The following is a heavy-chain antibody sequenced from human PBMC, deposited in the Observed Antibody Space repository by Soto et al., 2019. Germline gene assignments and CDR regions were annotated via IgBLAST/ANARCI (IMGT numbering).Heavy chain of an antibody. CDR2: IWYDGSNK. J-gene: IGHJ4*02. CDR1: GFTFSSYG. Sequence: VQLVESGGGVVQPGRSLRLSCAASGFTFSSYGMHWVRQAPGKGLEWVAVIWYDGSNKYYADSVKGRFTISRDNSKNTLYLQMNSLRAEDTAVYYCARDPRLGELSFLDYWGQGTLVTVSS. V-gene: IGHV3-33*01. D-gene: IGHD3-16*02. CDR3: ARDPRLGELSFLDY.